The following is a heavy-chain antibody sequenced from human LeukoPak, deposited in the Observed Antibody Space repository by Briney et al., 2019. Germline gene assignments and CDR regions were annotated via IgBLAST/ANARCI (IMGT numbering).Heavy chain of an antibody. CDR2: ISNDGSNK. Sequence: GGSLRLSCAASGFTVSSNYMSWVRQAPGKGLEWVAAISNDGSNKYYADSVKGRFTISRDNSKNRLYLQMNSLRTEDTAVYYCAREGQQLVPDYWGQGTLVTVSS. CDR1: GFTVSSNY. D-gene: IGHD6-13*01. CDR3: AREGQQLVPDY. V-gene: IGHV3-30*13. J-gene: IGHJ4*02.